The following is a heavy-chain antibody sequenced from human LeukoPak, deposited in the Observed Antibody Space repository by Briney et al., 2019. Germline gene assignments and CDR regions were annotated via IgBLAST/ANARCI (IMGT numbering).Heavy chain of an antibody. CDR1: VFTFSSYA. CDR3: AKWDGDYVYYYYGMDV. J-gene: IGHJ6*02. V-gene: IGHV3-23*01. Sequence: GGSLRLSCAASVFTFSSYAMSWAREAPGKGLEWVSDLSGSGGSTYYADSVKGRFTISRDNSKNTPYLQMNSLRAEDTAVYYCAKWDGDYVYYYYGMDVWGQGTTVTVSS. CDR2: LSGSGGST. D-gene: IGHD4-17*01.